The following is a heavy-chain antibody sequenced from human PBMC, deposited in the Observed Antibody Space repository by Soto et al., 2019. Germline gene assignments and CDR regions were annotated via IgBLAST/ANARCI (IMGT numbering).Heavy chain of an antibody. CDR1: GGTFSSYA. CDR3: ARDLGSYRFDY. V-gene: IGHV1-46*01. Sequence: ASVKVSCKASGGTFSSYAISWVRQAPGQGLEWMGIINPSGGSTSYAQKFQGRVTMTRDTSTSTVYMELSSLRSEDTAVYYCARDLGSYRFDYWGQGTLVTVSS. J-gene: IGHJ4*02. CDR2: INPSGGST. D-gene: IGHD1-26*01.